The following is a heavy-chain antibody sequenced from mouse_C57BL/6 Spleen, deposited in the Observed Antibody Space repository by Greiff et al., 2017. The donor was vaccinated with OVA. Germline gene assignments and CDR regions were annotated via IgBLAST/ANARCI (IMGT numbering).Heavy chain of an antibody. CDR3: ARKETAQAFAD. CDR1: GYTFTSYW. D-gene: IGHD3-2*02. Sequence: QVQLQQPGAELVKPGASVKMSCKASGYTFTSYWITWVKQRPGQGLEWIGDIYPGSGSTNYTEKFKSKATLTVDTSSSTAYLQLSSLTSEDSAVYDWARKETAQAFADWGQGTLVTVSA. CDR2: IYPGSGST. V-gene: IGHV1-55*01. J-gene: IGHJ3*01.